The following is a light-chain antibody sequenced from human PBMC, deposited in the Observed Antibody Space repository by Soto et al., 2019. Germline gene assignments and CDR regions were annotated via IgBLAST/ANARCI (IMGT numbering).Light chain of an antibody. CDR3: QKYSSAIT. CDR2: GAS. J-gene: IGKJ5*01. CDR1: QGISSF. Sequence: DIQMTQSPSSLSASVGDRVTITCRASQGISSFVAWYQQKPGKVPRLLISGASTLQSGVPSRFSGSGSGTDFTPTITSLQPEDVATYYCQKYSSAITFGQGTRLEIK. V-gene: IGKV1-27*01.